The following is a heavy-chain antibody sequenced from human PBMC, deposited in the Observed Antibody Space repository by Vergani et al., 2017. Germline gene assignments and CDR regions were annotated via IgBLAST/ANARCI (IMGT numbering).Heavy chain of an antibody. Sequence: QVHLVESGGGVVQPGGSLRLSCAASAFTFSSYGMHWARQVPGKGLEWVAFIRHDGTNQYYADSVKGRFTISRDNSRNTLDLQMNSLKPEDTAVYYCARDGWELLGYFYYMDVWGKGTTVTVSS. D-gene: IGHD1-26*01. CDR1: AFTFSSYG. J-gene: IGHJ6*03. CDR2: IRHDGTNQ. V-gene: IGHV3-30*02. CDR3: ARDGWELLGYFYYMDV.